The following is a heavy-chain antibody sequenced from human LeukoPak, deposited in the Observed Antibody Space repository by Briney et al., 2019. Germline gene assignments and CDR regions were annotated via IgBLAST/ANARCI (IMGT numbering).Heavy chain of an antibody. CDR3: ARDGVLWFGELFPFDY. CDR2: ISSSGSTI. V-gene: IGHV3-48*03. CDR1: GFTFSSYE. D-gene: IGHD3-10*01. Sequence: AGGSLRLSCAASGFTFSSYEMNWVRQAPGKGLEWVSYISSSGSTIYYADSVKGRFTISRDNAKNSLYLQMNSLRAEDTAVYYCARDGVLWFGELFPFDYWGQGTLVTVSS. J-gene: IGHJ4*02.